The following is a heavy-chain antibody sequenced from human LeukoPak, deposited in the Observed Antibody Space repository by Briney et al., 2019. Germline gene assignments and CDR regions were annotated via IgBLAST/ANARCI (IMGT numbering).Heavy chain of an antibody. CDR3: ARVFSVEAEVTDAFDI. V-gene: IGHV4-59*05. D-gene: IGHD5-18*01. CDR1: GGSISSYY. Sequence: SETLSLTCTVSGGSISSYYWSWIRQPPGKGLEWIGSIYYSGSTYYNPSLKSRVTISVDTSKNQFSLQLNSVTPEDTAVYYCARVFSVEAEVTDAFDIWGQGTMVTVSS. J-gene: IGHJ3*02. CDR2: IYYSGST.